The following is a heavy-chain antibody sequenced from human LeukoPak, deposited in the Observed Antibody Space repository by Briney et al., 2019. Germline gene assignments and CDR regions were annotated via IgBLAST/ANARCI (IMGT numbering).Heavy chain of an antibody. CDR1: GFSVSGNY. CDR2: IYSGGST. D-gene: IGHD3-22*01. J-gene: IGHJ4*02. Sequence: PGGSLRLSCAVSGFSVSGNYMNWVRQAPGKGLEWVSVIYSGGSTYYADSVRGRFTISRDNSKNTLYLQMNSLRVEDTAVYYCARDRGAYFYETGYWGQGTLVTVSS. CDR3: ARDRGAYFYETGY. V-gene: IGHV3-66*01.